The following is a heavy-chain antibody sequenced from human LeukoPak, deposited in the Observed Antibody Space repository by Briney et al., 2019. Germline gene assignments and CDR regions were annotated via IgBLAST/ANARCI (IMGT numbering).Heavy chain of an antibody. CDR2: INPNSGGT. Sequence: EASVKVSCKASGYTFTGYYMHWVRQAPGQGLEWMGWINPNSGGTNYAQKFQGRVTMTRDMSTSTVYMELSSLRSEDTAVYYCARGKQQLPPDAFDIWGQGTMVTASS. CDR1: GYTFTGYY. CDR3: ARGKQQLPPDAFDI. J-gene: IGHJ3*02. V-gene: IGHV1-2*02. D-gene: IGHD6-13*01.